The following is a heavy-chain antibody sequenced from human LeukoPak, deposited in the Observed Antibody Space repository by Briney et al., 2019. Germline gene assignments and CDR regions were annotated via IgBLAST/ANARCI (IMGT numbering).Heavy chain of an antibody. J-gene: IGHJ2*01. Sequence: PGGSLRLSCAASGFTFDDYAMHWVRHAPGKGLEWVSGISYNSDTIAYADSVKGRFTISRDNAKNSLYLQMNSLRAEDTALYYCAKDYCGGDCYSGWYFDLWGRGTLVIVSS. CDR1: GFTFDDYA. CDR2: ISYNSDTI. V-gene: IGHV3-9*01. CDR3: AKDYCGGDCYSGWYFDL. D-gene: IGHD2-21*02.